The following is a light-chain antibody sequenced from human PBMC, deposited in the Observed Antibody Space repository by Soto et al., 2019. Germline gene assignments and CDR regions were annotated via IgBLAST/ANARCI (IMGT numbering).Light chain of an antibody. CDR3: QAWDSSTGVV. CDR1: KLGDKY. V-gene: IGLV3-1*01. CDR2: RDS. J-gene: IGLJ2*01. Sequence: SYELTQPPSVSVSPGQTANITGSGDKLGDKYACWYQQKPGQSPVLVIYRDSKRPSGIPERFSGSNSGNTATLTISGTQAMDEADYYCQAWDSSTGVVFGGGTKLTVL.